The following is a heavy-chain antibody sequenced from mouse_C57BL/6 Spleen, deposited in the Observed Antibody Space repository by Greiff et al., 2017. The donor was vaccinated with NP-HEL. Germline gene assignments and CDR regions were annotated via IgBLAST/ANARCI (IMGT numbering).Heavy chain of an antibody. Sequence: VQLQQSGPELVKPGASVKISCKASGYAFSSSWMNWVKQRPGKGLEWIGRIYPGDGDTNYNGKFKGKATLTADKSSSTAYMQLSSLTSEDSAVYYCARCYYCSNFDYWGQGTTLTVSS. CDR2: IYPGDGDT. D-gene: IGHD1-1*01. CDR1: GYAFSSSW. CDR3: ARCYYCSNFDY. J-gene: IGHJ2*01. V-gene: IGHV1-82*01.